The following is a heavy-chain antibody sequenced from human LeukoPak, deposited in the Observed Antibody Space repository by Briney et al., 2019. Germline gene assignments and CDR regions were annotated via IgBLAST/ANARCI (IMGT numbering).Heavy chain of an antibody. CDR1: SFTVSGNY. D-gene: IGHD2-21*02. CDR3: AAGSYCGGDCSYGAFDI. Sequence: PGGSLTLSCAASSFTVSGNYMSWVGQAQGKGLEGVSVIYSGGRTYTADSVKPRLTITRYNCKNTLSLQMNSLRAEDTAVYYCAAGSYCGGDCSYGAFDIWGQGTMVTVSS. CDR2: IYSGGRT. J-gene: IGHJ3*02. V-gene: IGHV3-53*01.